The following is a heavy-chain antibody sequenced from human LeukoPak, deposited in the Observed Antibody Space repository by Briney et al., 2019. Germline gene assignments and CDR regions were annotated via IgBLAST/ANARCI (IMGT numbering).Heavy chain of an antibody. CDR2: IYYSGST. Sequence: PSRTLSLTCTVSGGSISSDDYYWSWIRQHPGKGLEWIGYIYYSGSTYYNPSLKSRVTISIDTSKNQFSLKLSSVTAADTAVYYCARAETPRNSYGYLDYWGQGTLVTVSS. V-gene: IGHV4-31*03. J-gene: IGHJ4*02. D-gene: IGHD5-18*01. CDR1: GGSISSDDYY. CDR3: ARAETPRNSYGYLDY.